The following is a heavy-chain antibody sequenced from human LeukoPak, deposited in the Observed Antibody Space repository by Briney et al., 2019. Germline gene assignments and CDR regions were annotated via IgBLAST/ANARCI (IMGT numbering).Heavy chain of an antibody. CDR3: ARSSYDWFDP. J-gene: IGHJ5*02. V-gene: IGHV5-51*01. D-gene: IGHD5-18*01. CDR1: GYSFSSYW. CDR2: IYPADSDT. Sequence: GESLKIPCKGSGYSFSSYWIAWVRQMPGKGLEWMGIIYPADSDTRYSPSFQGQVTISADKSLSTAYLQWSSLKASDTAMYYCARSSYDWFDPWGQGTLVTVSS.